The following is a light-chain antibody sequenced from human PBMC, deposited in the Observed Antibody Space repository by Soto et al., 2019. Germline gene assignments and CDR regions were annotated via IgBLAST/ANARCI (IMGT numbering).Light chain of an antibody. CDR3: SSYTSSSTLL. Sequence: QSALTQPPSVSGSPGQSVTISCTGNSKDVGTYNRVSWYQEPPGTAPKLMIYEVNNRPSGVPDRFSGSKSGNTASLTISGLQAEDEADYYCSSYTSSSTLLFGGGTKLTVL. J-gene: IGLJ2*01. CDR2: EVN. V-gene: IGLV2-18*02. CDR1: SKDVGTYNR.